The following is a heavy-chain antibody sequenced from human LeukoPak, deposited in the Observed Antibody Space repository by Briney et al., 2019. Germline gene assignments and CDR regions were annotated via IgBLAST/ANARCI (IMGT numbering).Heavy chain of an antibody. Sequence: GGSLRLSCAASGFTFSGSAMHWVRQASGKGLEWVSRIRSKANSYATAYAASVKGRFTISRDDSKNTAYLQMNSLRAEDTAVYYCAKDGPTYYDSSGYYFSLPDFWGQGTLVTVSS. CDR3: AKDGPTYYDSSGYYFSLPDF. CDR2: IRSKANSYAT. D-gene: IGHD3-22*01. J-gene: IGHJ4*02. V-gene: IGHV3-73*01. CDR1: GFTFSGSA.